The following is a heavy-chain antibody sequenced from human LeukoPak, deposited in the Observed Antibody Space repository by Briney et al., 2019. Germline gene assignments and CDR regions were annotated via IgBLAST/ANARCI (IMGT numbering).Heavy chain of an antibody. Sequence: SETLSLTCTVSGGSISSSSYYWGWIRQPPGTGLEWIGSIYYSGSTYYNPSLKSRVTISVDTSKNQFSLKLSSVTAADTAVYYCARVAGPGYCSSTSCYYYYYYMDVWGKGTTVTVSS. CDR3: ARVAGPGYCSSTSCYYYYYYMDV. CDR1: GGSISSSSYY. V-gene: IGHV4-39*07. J-gene: IGHJ6*03. CDR2: IYYSGST. D-gene: IGHD2-2*01.